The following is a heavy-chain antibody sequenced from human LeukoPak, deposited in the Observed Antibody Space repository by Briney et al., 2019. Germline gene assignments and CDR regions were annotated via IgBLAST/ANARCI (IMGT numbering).Heavy chain of an antibody. V-gene: IGHV4-30-4*01. D-gene: IGHD2-15*01. Sequence: TSQTLSLTCTVSGASIRSGDYYWSWIRQPPGKSPEWIGYIYDSGSTYYNPSLKSRITISVDTSENRFSLKLSSVTATDTAVYYCARDCSGGSCYGAFDIWGQGTMVTVSS. CDR2: IYDSGST. CDR1: GASIRSGDYY. J-gene: IGHJ3*02. CDR3: ARDCSGGSCYGAFDI.